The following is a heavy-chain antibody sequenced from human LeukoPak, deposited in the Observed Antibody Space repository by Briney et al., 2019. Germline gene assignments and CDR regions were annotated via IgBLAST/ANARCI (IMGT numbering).Heavy chain of an antibody. CDR3: ARDAYCGGDCWPHFQH. CDR2: ISSSSSTI. J-gene: IGHJ1*01. D-gene: IGHD2-21*02. V-gene: IGHV3-48*01. Sequence: GGSLRLSCAASGFTFSSYSMNWVRQAPGKGLERVSYISSSSSTIYYADSVKGRFTISRDNAKNSLYLQMNSLRAEDTAVYYCARDAYCGGDCWPHFQHWGQGTLVTVSS. CDR1: GFTFSSYS.